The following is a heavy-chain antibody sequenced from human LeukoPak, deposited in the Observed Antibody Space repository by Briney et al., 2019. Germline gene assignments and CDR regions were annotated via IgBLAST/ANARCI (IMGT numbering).Heavy chain of an antibody. CDR3: AKAPYSSSWYPWFDP. CDR1: GFTFSSYG. V-gene: IGHV3-30*18. Sequence: GGSLRLSCAASGFTFSSYGMHWVRQAPGKGLEWVAVISYDGSNKYYADSVKGRFTISRDNSKNTLYLQTNSLRAEDTAVYYCAKAPYSSSWYPWFDPWGQGTLVTVSS. CDR2: ISYDGSNK. J-gene: IGHJ5*02. D-gene: IGHD6-13*01.